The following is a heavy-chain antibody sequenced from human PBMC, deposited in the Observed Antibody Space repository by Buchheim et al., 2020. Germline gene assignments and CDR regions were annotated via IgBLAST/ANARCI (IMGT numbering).Heavy chain of an antibody. Sequence: QVQLVESGGGLVKPGGSLRLSCAASGFTFSDYYMSWIRQAPGKGLEWVSYISSCGSTLYYADSVKGRFPISRDNVNNSLHLQMNSLRAEDTAVYYCAREIANYDFWSGYYSWGDGMDVWGQGTT. CDR3: AREIANYDFWSGYYSWGDGMDV. CDR2: ISSCGSTL. CDR1: GFTFSDYY. J-gene: IGHJ6*02. D-gene: IGHD3-3*01. V-gene: IGHV3-11*01.